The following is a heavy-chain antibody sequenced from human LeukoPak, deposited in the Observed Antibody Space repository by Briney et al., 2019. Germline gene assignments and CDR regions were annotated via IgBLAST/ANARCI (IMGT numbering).Heavy chain of an antibody. CDR3: ASVQSEYQQPNPYYYYGMDV. CDR2: IKQDGSEK. D-gene: IGHD2-2*01. V-gene: IGHV3-7*01. CDR1: GFTFSNYW. Sequence: GGSLRLSCAASGFTFSNYWMSWVRQAPGKGLEWVANIKQDGSEKYYVDSVKGRFTISRDNAKNSLYLQMNSLRAEDTAVYYCASVQSEYQQPNPYYYYGMDVWGQGTTVTVSS. J-gene: IGHJ6*02.